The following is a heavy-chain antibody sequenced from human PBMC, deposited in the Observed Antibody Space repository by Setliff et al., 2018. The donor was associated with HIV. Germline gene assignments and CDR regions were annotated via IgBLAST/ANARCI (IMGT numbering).Heavy chain of an antibody. V-gene: IGHV4-59*11. CDR2: IYYSGST. CDR1: GGSISSHY. CDR3: ARPRRVRSRAWYWFDI. J-gene: IGHJ5*02. Sequence: PSETLSLTCTVSGGSISSHYWSWIRQPPGKGLEWIGYIYYSGSTNYNPSLKSRVTLSLDNSKNQFSLKLTSVTAADTAVYYCARPRRVRSRAWYWFDIWGQGTLVTVSS. D-gene: IGHD6-19*01.